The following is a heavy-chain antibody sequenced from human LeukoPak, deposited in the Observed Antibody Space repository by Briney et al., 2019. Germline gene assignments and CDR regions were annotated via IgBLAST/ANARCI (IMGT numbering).Heavy chain of an antibody. CDR1: RCTITCQS. V-gene: IGHV4-59*11. CDR2: IYYCGST. CDR3: ARGECVLLFEY. Sequence: PSETLSDTRNGSRCTITCQSCSWIRQPPEKGLDWIGNIYYCGSTNYNPSIQSQVTISVDTSKNQFYLKLGTLTAADTAVYYCARGECVLLFEYLGQATKLTHSS. D-gene: IGHD1-26*01. J-gene: IGHJ4*02.